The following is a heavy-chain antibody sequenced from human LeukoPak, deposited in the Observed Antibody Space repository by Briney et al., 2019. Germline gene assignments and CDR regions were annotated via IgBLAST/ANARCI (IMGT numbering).Heavy chain of an antibody. CDR1: GDSVSSKSVA. CDR3: ARGRNSAFDY. CDR2: TYYRSKWYN. D-gene: IGHD2-15*01. J-gene: IGHJ4*02. V-gene: IGHV6-1*01. Sequence: SQTLSLTCAICGDSVSSKSVAWNWIRQSPSRGLEWLGTTYYRSKWYNDYAVSVKSRITINPDTSKNQLSLQLNSVTPEDTAVYYCARGRNSAFDYWGQGTLVTVSS.